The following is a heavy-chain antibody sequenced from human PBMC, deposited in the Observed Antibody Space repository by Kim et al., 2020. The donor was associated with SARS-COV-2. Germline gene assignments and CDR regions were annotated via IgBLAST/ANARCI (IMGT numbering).Heavy chain of an antibody. D-gene: IGHD3-16*01. J-gene: IGHJ4*01. CDR1: GDSIGSAGYY. Sequence: SETLSLTCTISGDSIGSAGYYWSWIRQHPGRGVEWIGYIYYTGTTYYNPALPSRLTISVDPTTNPFSLTLTSVTAADPATYYCARAVLLFGGGEFDCW. V-gene: IGHV4-31*03. CDR2: IYYTGTT. CDR3: ARAVLLFGGGEFDC.